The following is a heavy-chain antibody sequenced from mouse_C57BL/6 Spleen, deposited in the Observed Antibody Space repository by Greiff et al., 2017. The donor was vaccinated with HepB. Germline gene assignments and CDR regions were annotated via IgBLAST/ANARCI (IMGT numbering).Heavy chain of an antibody. Sequence: EVQLVESGGGLVKPGGSLKLSCAASGFTFSDYGMHWVRQAPEKGLEWVAYISSGSSTIYYADTVKGRCTISRDNAKNTLFLQMNSLRSEDTAMYYCARGRLGGYFDYWGQGTTLTVSS. CDR1: GFTFSDYG. CDR2: ISSGSSTI. V-gene: IGHV5-17*01. J-gene: IGHJ2*01. CDR3: ARGRLGGYFDY. D-gene: IGHD4-1*01.